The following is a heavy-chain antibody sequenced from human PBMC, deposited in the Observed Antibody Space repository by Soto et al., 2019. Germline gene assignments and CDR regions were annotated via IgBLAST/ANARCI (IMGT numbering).Heavy chain of an antibody. J-gene: IGHJ5*02. CDR3: ARGQVRYSSSWYGRYNWFDP. Sequence: SETLSLTCTVSGGSISSYYWSWIRQPPGKGLEWIGEINHSGSTNYNPSLKSRVTISVDTSKNQFSLKLSSVTAADTAVYYCARGQVRYSSSWYGRYNWFDPWGQGTLVTVSS. V-gene: IGHV4-34*01. D-gene: IGHD6-13*01. CDR1: GGSISSYY. CDR2: INHSGST.